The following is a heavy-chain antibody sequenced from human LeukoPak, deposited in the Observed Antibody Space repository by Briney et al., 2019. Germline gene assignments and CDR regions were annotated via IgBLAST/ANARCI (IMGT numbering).Heavy chain of an antibody. CDR1: GFTFSSYA. V-gene: IGHV3-23*01. Sequence: GGSLRLSCAASGFTFSSYAMSWVRQAPGKGLEWVSAISGSGDNTYYADSVKGRFTISRDNSKNTLYLQMNSLRAEDTAVYYCAKDRTMIVVSLNWFDPWGQGTLVTVSS. D-gene: IGHD3-22*01. CDR2: ISGSGDNT. J-gene: IGHJ5*02. CDR3: AKDRTMIVVSLNWFDP.